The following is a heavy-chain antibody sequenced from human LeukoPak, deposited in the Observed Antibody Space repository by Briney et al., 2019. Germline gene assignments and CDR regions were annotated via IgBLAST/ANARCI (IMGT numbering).Heavy chain of an antibody. CDR2: FDPEDGET. V-gene: IGHV1-24*01. CDR1: GYTLTELS. CDR3: ATGRRECSGGSCWVGYYYMDV. Sequence: GASVKVSCKVSGYTLTELSMHWVRQAPGKGLEWMGGFDPEDGETIYAQKFQGRVTMTEDTSTDTAYMELSSLRSEDTAVYYCATGRRECSGGSCWVGYYYMDVWGKGTTVTVSS. J-gene: IGHJ6*03. D-gene: IGHD2-15*01.